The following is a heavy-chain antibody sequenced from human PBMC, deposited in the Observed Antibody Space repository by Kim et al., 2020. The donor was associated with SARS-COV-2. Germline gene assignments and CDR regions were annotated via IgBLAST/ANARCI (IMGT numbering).Heavy chain of an antibody. V-gene: IGHV4-39*07. CDR1: GGSISSSSYY. J-gene: IGHJ4*02. Sequence: SETLSLTCTVPGGSISSSSYYWGWIRQPPGKGLEWIGRIYYSGSTYYNPSLKSRVTISVDTSKNQFSLKLRSLTAADTAVYYCAESSSWYVPSWGQGTLV. D-gene: IGHD6-13*01. CDR2: IYYSGST. CDR3: AESSSWYVPS.